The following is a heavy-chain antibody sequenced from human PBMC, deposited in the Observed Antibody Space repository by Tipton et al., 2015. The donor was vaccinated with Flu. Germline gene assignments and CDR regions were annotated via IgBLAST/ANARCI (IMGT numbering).Heavy chain of an antibody. D-gene: IGHD6-19*01. CDR3: AKGDSSGPRDAFDI. J-gene: IGHJ3*02. V-gene: IGHV3-9*01. CDR1: GFTFDDYA. CDR2: ISWNSGSI. Sequence: RSLRLSCAASGFTFDDYAMHWVRQAPGKGLEWVSGISWNSGSIGYADSVKGRFTISRDNAKNSLYLQMNSLRAEDTALYYCAKGDSSGPRDAFDIWGQGTMVTVSS.